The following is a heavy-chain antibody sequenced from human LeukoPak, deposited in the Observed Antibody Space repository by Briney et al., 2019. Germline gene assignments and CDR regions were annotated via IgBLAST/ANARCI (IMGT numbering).Heavy chain of an antibody. CDR1: GFTFRNYG. Sequence: GGSLRLSCAASGFTFRNYGMHWVRQAPGKGLEWVAVISDGGSNKYYADSVKGRFTISRDNSKNTLYLQMNSLRTEDTAVYYCAKVITTPAYDVFDIWGQGTMVTVSS. CDR3: AKVITTPAYDVFDI. J-gene: IGHJ3*02. V-gene: IGHV3-30*18. D-gene: IGHD1-1*01. CDR2: ISDGGSNK.